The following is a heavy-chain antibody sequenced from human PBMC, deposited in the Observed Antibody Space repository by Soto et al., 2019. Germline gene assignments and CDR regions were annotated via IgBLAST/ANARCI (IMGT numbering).Heavy chain of an antibody. Sequence: GASVKVSCKASGYTFTSCYMHWVRQAPGQGLEWMGIINPSGGSTSYAQKFQGRVTMTRDTSTSTVYMELSSLRSEDTAVYYCARDGTAAAGPAIIYFDYWGQGTLVTVSS. CDR3: ARDGTAAAGPAIIYFDY. V-gene: IGHV1-46*01. D-gene: IGHD6-13*01. CDR1: GYTFTSCY. CDR2: INPSGGST. J-gene: IGHJ4*02.